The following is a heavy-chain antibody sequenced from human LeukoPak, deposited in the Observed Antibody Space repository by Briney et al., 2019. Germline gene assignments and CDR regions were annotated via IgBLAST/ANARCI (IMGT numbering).Heavy chain of an antibody. V-gene: IGHV4-39*01. CDR2: IYYSGST. CDR1: GGSISSSSYY. J-gene: IGHJ6*03. D-gene: IGHD2-15*01. Sequence: SETLSLTCTVSGGSISSSSYYWGWIRQPPGEGLEWIGSIYYSGSTYYHPSLKSRVTISVDTSKNQFSLKLSSVTAADTAVYYCARRVADNYYYYYYMDVWGKGTTVTVSS. CDR3: ARRVADNYYYYYYMDV.